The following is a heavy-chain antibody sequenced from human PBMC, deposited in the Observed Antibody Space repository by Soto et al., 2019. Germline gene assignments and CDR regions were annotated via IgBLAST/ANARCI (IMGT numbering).Heavy chain of an antibody. CDR3: ARDRFYYYFWSGHRRPYGMDV. CDR2: ISYDGSNK. V-gene: IGHV3-30-3*01. J-gene: IGHJ6*02. D-gene: IGHD3-3*01. CDR1: GFTFSSDA. Sequence: GGSLRLSCAASGFTFSSDAMHWVRQAPGKGLEWVAVISYDGSNKYYADSVKGRFTISRDNSKNTLYLQMNSLRAEDTAVYYCARDRFYYYFWSGHRRPYGMDVWGPGTTVTVSS.